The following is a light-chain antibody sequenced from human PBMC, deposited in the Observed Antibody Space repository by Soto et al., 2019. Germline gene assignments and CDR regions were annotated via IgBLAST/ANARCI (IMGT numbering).Light chain of an antibody. CDR2: KIS. CDR3: MEATQVPT. V-gene: IGKV2-24*01. Sequence: VLTQTPLSSPVTLGQPASISCRSSQSLVYTDGNTYLSWLHQRPGQPPRLLIYKISNRVSGVPDRFSGSGARTDFTLKISRVEAEDVGVYYCMEATQVPTFGQGTKLEIE. J-gene: IGKJ2*01. CDR1: QSLVYTDGNTY.